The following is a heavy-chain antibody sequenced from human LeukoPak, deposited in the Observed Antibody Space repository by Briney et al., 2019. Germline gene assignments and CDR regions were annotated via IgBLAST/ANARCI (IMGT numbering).Heavy chain of an antibody. J-gene: IGHJ6*02. CDR2: ISSSGSTI. V-gene: IGHV3-11*01. CDR3: ARGPLVRGDLYYYYGMDV. D-gene: IGHD3-10*01. Sequence: GGSLRLSCAASGFTFSDYYMSWIRQAPGKGLEWVSYISSSGSTIYYADSVKGRFTISRDNAKNSLYLQMNSLRAEDTAVYYSARGPLVRGDLYYYYGMDVWGQGTTVTVSS. CDR1: GFTFSDYY.